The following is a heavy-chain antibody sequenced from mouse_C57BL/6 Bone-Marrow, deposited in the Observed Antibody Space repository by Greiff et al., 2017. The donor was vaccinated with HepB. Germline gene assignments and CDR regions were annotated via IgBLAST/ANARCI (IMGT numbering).Heavy chain of an antibody. V-gene: IGHV1-69*01. Sequence: QVQLQQPGAELVMPGASVKLSCKASGYTFTSYWMHWVKQRPGQGLEWIGEIDPSDSYTNYNQKFKGKSTLTVDKSSSTAYMQLSSLTSEDSAVYYCARWPCDGDWYFDVWGTGTTVTVSS. CDR3: ARWPCDGDWYFDV. CDR1: GYTFTSYW. CDR2: IDPSDSYT. D-gene: IGHD2-3*01. J-gene: IGHJ1*03.